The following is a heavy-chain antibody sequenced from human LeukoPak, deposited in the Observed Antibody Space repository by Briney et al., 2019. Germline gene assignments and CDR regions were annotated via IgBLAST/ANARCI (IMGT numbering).Heavy chain of an antibody. CDR3: ARSTNYYDSSGYYSFDY. V-gene: IGHV1-18*01. J-gene: IGHJ4*02. D-gene: IGHD3-22*01. CDR2: ISAYNGNT. Sequence: ASVTVSCKASGYTFTSYGISWVRQAPGQGLEWMGWISAYNGNTNYAQKFQGRVTITADKSTSTAYMELSSLRSEDTAVYYCARSTNYYDSSGYYSFDYWGQGTLVTVSS. CDR1: GYTFTSYG.